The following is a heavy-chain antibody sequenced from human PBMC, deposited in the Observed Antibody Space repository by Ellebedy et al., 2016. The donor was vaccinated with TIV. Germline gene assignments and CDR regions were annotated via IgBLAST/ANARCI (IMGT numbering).Heavy chain of an antibody. CDR3: ARQDDNYDWSDP. CDR1: GYSFTGHW. Sequence: GESLKISCQGSGYSFTGHWIPWVRQMHGKVLEWKGRSGPSDSYTNYSPSFQGQVTISVDKSISTAYMQWSSLKASDTAMYYCARQDDNYDWSDPWGQGTLVTVSS. CDR2: SGPSDSYT. D-gene: IGHD4-11*01. V-gene: IGHV5-10-1*04. J-gene: IGHJ5*02.